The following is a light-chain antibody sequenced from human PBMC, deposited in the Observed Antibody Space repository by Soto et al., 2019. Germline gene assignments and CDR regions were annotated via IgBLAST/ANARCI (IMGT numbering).Light chain of an antibody. V-gene: IGKV1-5*01. J-gene: IGKJ1*01. CDR2: DAS. Sequence: DIQMTQSPSTLSASIGDRVSITCRASQSISKWLAWHQQKPGKAPKLLIYDASPLQSGVPPRFSGSGSGTAFTLTIRSLPPDDIATYYCQQYSSYSAWTFGEGTKVEIK. CDR3: QQYSSYSAWT. CDR1: QSISKW.